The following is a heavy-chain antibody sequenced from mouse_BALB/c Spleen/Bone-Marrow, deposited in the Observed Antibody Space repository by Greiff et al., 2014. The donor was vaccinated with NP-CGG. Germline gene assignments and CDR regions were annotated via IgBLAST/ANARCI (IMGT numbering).Heavy chain of an antibody. Sequence: ESGPGLVAPSQSLSITCTVSGFPLTSYGVHWVRQPPGKGLEWLVVIWSDGNTTYNSALKSRLSISKDNSKSQVFLKMNSLQTDDTAMYYCARNPYGNYAMDYWGQGTSVTVSS. D-gene: IGHD2-10*02. CDR3: ARNPYGNYAMDY. J-gene: IGHJ4*01. CDR2: IWSDGNT. CDR1: GFPLTSYG. V-gene: IGHV2-6*02.